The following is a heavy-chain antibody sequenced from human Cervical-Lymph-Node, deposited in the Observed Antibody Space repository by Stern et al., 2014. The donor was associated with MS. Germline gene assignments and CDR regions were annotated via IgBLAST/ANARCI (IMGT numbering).Heavy chain of an antibody. J-gene: IGHJ4*02. Sequence: QVQLVQSGTKMQKPGASVKVSCKASGYTFTAFFIHCVRQVHGQGLEWMGRLNPNSDDPTYSQNFQDRVTLTRDTSIGTAYLELSRLTSADTAVYYCAREATRIVVGIDYWGQGTQVTVSS. CDR3: AREATRIVVGIDY. CDR1: GYTFTAFF. D-gene: IGHD3-22*01. CDR2: LNPNSDDP. V-gene: IGHV1-2*06.